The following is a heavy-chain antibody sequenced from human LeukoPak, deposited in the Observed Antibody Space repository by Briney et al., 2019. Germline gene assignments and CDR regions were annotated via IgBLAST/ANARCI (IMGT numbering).Heavy chain of an antibody. CDR3: ARGQGSYYDSSGSNWFDP. Sequence: PGGSLRLSCAASGFTFSSYSMNWVRQAPGKGLEWVSYISSSSSTIYYADSVKGRFTISRDNAKNSLYLQMNSLRAEDTAVYYCARGQGSYYDSSGSNWFDPWGQGTLVTVSS. CDR1: GFTFSSYS. V-gene: IGHV3-48*01. J-gene: IGHJ5*02. CDR2: ISSSSSTI. D-gene: IGHD3-22*01.